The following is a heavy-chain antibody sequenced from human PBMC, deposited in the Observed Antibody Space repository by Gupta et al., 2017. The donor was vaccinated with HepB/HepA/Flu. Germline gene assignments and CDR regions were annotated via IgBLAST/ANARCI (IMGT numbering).Heavy chain of an antibody. CDR2: IYYTGST. J-gene: IGHJ4*02. CDR3: ARDGNWNDGGVTFDY. D-gene: IGHD1-1*01. Sequence: QVQMQESGPGLVTPSETLSLTCSVSGDSITTSYWNWIRQPPGGGLEWIGYIYYTGSTSYNPSLKGRVTISVDTSKNQFSLKVNSVTAADTAVYYCARDGNWNDGGVTFDYWGQGILVTVSS. V-gene: IGHV4-59*01. CDR1: GDSITTSY.